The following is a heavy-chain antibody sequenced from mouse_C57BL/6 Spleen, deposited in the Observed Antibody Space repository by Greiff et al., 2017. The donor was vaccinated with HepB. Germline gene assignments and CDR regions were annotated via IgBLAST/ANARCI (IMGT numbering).Heavy chain of an antibody. V-gene: IGHV5-4*03. CDR3: ASGGVRRRVYAMDY. J-gene: IGHJ4*01. D-gene: IGHD2-14*01. Sequence: EVKLMESGGGLVKPGGSLKLSCAASGFTFSSYAMSWVRQTPEKRLEWVATISDGGSYTYYPDNVKGRFTISRDNAKNNLYLQMSHLKSEDTAMYYCASGGVRRRVYAMDYWGQGTSVTVSS. CDR2: ISDGGSYT. CDR1: GFTFSSYA.